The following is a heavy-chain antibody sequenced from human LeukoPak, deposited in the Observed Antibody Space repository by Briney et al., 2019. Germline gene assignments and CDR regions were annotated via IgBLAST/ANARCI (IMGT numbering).Heavy chain of an antibody. V-gene: IGHV4-59*01. J-gene: IGHJ4*02. Sequence: SETLSLTCTVSGGSISSYYWSWIRQPPAKGLEWIGYIYYSGSTNYNPSLKSRVTISVDTSKNQFSLKLSSVTAADTAVYYCARWGIAADFDCWGQGTLVTVSS. CDR3: ARWGIAADFDC. CDR2: IYYSGST. D-gene: IGHD6-13*01. CDR1: GGSISSYY.